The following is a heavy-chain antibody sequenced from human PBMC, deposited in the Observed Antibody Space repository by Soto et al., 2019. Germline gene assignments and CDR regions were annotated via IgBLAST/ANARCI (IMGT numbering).Heavy chain of an antibody. Sequence: ASVKVSCKASGYTFTGYFMHWVRQAPGQGLEWMGWINPNSGAAKYAQKFQGRVTLSRDTSIRTAYMELSGLRSDDTAVYYCARGGGTILAPLPWGQGTLVTVSS. CDR3: ARGGGTILAPLP. J-gene: IGHJ5*02. CDR2: INPNSGAA. V-gene: IGHV1-2*02. CDR1: GYTFTGYF. D-gene: IGHD3-3*01.